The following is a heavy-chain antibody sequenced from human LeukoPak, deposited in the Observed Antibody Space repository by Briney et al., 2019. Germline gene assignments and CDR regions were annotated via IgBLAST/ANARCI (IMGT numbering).Heavy chain of an antibody. D-gene: IGHD3-22*01. Sequence: GGSLRLSCAASGFTFSSYGMHWVRQAPGKGLEWVSSISSSSSYIYYADSVKGRFTISRDNAKNSLYLQMNSLRAEDTAVYYCARGGSSGYYLDYWGQGTLVTVSS. V-gene: IGHV3-21*01. CDR3: ARGGSSGYYLDY. J-gene: IGHJ4*02. CDR2: ISSSSSYI. CDR1: GFTFSSYG.